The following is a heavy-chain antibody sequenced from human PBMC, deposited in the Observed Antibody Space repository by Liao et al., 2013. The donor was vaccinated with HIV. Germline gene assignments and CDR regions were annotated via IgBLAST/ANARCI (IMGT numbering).Heavy chain of an antibody. CDR1: GGSISSGSYY. CDR2: IYTSGST. Sequence: QVQLQESGPGLVKPSQTLSLTCTVSGGSISSGSYYCSWIRQSAGKGLEWIGRIYTSGSTNYNPSLKSRVTISVDTSKNQFSLNLSSVTAADTAVYYCASHRERGGYFDAFDIWGQGTMVTVSS. D-gene: IGHD3-22*01. J-gene: IGHJ3*02. V-gene: IGHV4-61*02. CDR3: ASHRERGGYFDAFDI.